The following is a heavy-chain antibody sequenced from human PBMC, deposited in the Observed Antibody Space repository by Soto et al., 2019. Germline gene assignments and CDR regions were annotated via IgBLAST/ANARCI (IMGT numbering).Heavy chain of an antibody. CDR2: INYSGRT. CDR1: GGSFSDYY. D-gene: IGHD1-26*01. Sequence: SETLSLTCAVHGGSFSDYYWSVIRQPPGKGLEWIGEINYSGRTNYNPSLKSRVTISVDTSKNQFPLTLSSMTAADTAVYYCARVSGSYYYGMDVWGQGTTVT. J-gene: IGHJ6*02. CDR3: ARVSGSYYYGMDV. V-gene: IGHV4-34*01.